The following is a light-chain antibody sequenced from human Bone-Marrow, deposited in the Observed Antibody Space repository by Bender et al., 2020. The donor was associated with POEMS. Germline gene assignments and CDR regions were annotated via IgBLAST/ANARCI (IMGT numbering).Light chain of an antibody. J-gene: IGLJ1*01. CDR2: DNS. V-gene: IGLV2-23*02. CDR1: NTALGPHSV. Sequence: QSALTQPASVSESPGQSITVSCTGDNTALGPHSVVSWYQQHPGKVPKLMIYDNSKRPSGVSDRFSASKSGSAASLTISGLQAEDEADYYCSSYDATSTIFVFGSGTKVSVL. CDR3: SSYDATSTIFV.